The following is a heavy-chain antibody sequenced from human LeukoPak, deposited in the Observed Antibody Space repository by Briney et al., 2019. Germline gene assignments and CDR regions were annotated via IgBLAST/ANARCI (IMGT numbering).Heavy chain of an antibody. Sequence: GGSLRLSCAASGFTFSDTWMHWVRQAPGEGLVWVSRIRSDGSDTRYAESVKGRFTISRDNAKNTLYLQMNSLRAEDTGVYYCATSRYSSGSVDDSWGQGTPVTVSS. V-gene: IGHV3-74*01. CDR2: IRSDGSDT. CDR3: ATSRYSSGSVDDS. CDR1: GFTFSDTW. D-gene: IGHD2-15*01. J-gene: IGHJ4*02.